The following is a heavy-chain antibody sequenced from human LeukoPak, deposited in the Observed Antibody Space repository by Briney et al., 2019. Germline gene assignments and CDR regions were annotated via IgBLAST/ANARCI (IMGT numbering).Heavy chain of an antibody. CDR2: IIPIFGTA. CDR3: ARESGDLDYHDSSGYPDC. J-gene: IGHJ4*02. V-gene: IGHV1-69*05. Sequence: SVKVSCKASGGTFSSYAISRVRQAPGQGLEWMGRIIPIFGTANYAQKFQGRVTITTDESTSTAYMELSSLRSEDTAVYYCARESGDLDYHDSSGYPDCWGQGTLVTVSS. D-gene: IGHD3-22*01. CDR1: GGTFSSYA.